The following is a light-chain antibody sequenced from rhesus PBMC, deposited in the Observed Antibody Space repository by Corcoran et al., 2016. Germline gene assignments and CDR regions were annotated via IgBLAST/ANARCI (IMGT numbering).Light chain of an antibody. CDR1: SSDVGGYNY. Sequence: QAAPTQPPSVSGSPGQSVTISCTGTSSDVGGYNYVSWYQQHPGTAPQLRIYEVSKRPSGVSDRFSGSKSGNTASLTISGLQAEDEADYYCSSYAGSNTYIFGAGTRLTVL. V-gene: IGLV2-23*03. CDR3: SSYAGSNTYI. CDR2: EVS. J-gene: IGLJ1*01.